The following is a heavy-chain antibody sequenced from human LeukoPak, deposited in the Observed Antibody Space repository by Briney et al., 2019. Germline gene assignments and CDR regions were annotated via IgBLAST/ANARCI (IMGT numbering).Heavy chain of an antibody. J-gene: IGHJ5*02. V-gene: IGHV4-59*01. CDR1: GGSISSYY. D-gene: IGHD6-19*01. Sequence: SETLSLTCTVSGGSISSYYWSWIRQPPGKGLEWIGYIYYSGSTNYNPSLKSRVTISVDTSKNQFSLKLSSVTAADTAVYYCAREKAYSSGWYNWFGPWGQGTLVTVSS. CDR2: IYYSGST. CDR3: AREKAYSSGWYNWFGP.